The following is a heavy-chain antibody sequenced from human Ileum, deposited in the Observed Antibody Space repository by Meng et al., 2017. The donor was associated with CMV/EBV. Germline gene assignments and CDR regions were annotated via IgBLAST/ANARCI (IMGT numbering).Heavy chain of an antibody. CDR1: GGSISSSSYY. V-gene: IGHV4-39*07. D-gene: IGHD3-3*01. Sequence: GSLRLSCTVSGGSISSSSYYWGWIRQPPGKGLEWIGSIYYSGSTYYNPSLKSRVTISVDTSKNQFSLKLSSVTAADTAVYYCTSDSYPSVLRFLECLPGGYYYYYGMDVWGQGTTVTVSS. CDR3: TSDSYPSVLRFLECLPGGYYYYYGMDV. J-gene: IGHJ6*02. CDR2: IYYSGST.